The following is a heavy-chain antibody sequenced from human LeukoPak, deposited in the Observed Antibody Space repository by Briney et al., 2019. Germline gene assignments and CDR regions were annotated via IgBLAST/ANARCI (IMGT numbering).Heavy chain of an antibody. Sequence: GRSLRLSCAASGFTFSSYGMHWVRQAPGKGLEWVAVISYDGSNKYYADSVKGRFTISRDNSKNTLYLQMNSLRAEDTAVYYCARDHLLGLWFGEFNLWGQGTLVTVSS. CDR3: ARDHLLGLWFGEFNL. CDR1: GFTFSSYG. J-gene: IGHJ5*02. V-gene: IGHV3-30*03. D-gene: IGHD3-10*01. CDR2: ISYDGSNK.